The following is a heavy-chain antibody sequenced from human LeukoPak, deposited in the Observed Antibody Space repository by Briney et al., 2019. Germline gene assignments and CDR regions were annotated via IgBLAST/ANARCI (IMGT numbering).Heavy chain of an antibody. CDR2: IIPIFGTA. D-gene: IGHD2-2*01. V-gene: IGHV1-69*06. Sequence: GASVKVSCKASGGTFSSYAISWVRQAPGQGLEWMGGIIPIFGTANYAQKFQGRVTITADKSTSTAYVELSSLRSEDTAVYYCARGGRVVVPAASIDWFDPWGQGTLVTVSS. CDR3: ARGGRVVVPAASIDWFDP. CDR1: GGTFSSYA. J-gene: IGHJ5*02.